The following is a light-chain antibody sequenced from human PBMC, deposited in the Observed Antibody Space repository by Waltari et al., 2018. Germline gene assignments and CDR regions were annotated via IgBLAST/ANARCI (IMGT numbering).Light chain of an antibody. Sequence: DIVMTQTPLSLPITPGEPASISCRSSQSLLHSNGNTYLHWYLQKPGQSPQLLIYGGSNRASGVPDRVIGSGSGTDFTLKISKVEAEDVGVYYCVQAIAFPRTFGQGTKVEIK. CDR1: QSLLHSNGNTY. V-gene: IGKV2-40*01. CDR3: VQAIAFPRT. CDR2: GGS. J-gene: IGKJ1*01.